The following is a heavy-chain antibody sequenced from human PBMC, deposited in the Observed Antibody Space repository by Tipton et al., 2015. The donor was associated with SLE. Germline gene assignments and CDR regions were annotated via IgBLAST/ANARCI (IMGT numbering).Heavy chain of an antibody. CDR1: GGPISYYY. V-gene: IGHV4-59*08. CDR3: ARAQWLNYYFDY. CDR2: IDFSGST. J-gene: IGHJ4*02. D-gene: IGHD5-12*01. Sequence: LRLSCTVSGGPISYYYWSWIRQPPGKGLEWIGYIDFSGSTNFSPSLRSRITMSVDTSNNQLSLKLASVTASDTAVYYCARAQWLNYYFDYWGQGTLVTVSS.